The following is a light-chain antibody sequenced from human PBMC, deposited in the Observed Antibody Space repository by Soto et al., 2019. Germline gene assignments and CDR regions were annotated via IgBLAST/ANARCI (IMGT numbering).Light chain of an antibody. CDR2: GVR. CDR1: GHDIGAYDY. J-gene: IGLJ1*01. CDR3: ASFTTNRVYV. Sequence: QSALTQPTSVYGCAGQSSTIAFTGNGHDIGAYDYVSWYQQHPGKAPRLLIYGVRNRPSGIPSRFSASKSGLTASLTISGLQAEDEADYYCASFTTNRVYVFGPGTKVTVL. V-gene: IGLV2-14*01.